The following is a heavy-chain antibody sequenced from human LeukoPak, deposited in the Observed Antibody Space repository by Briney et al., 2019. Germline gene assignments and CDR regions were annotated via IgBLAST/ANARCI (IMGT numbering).Heavy chain of an antibody. J-gene: IGHJ4*02. D-gene: IGHD3-22*01. CDR3: ARESVSGYYPFES. V-gene: IGHV3-11*01. Sequence: GGSLRLSCAASGFTFSDYYMSWIRQAPGKGLEWVSYISSSGSTIYYADSVKGRFTISRDNTKNSLYLQMNSLRAEDTAVYYCARESVSGYYPFESWGQGTLVTVSS. CDR1: GFTFSDYY. CDR2: ISSSGSTI.